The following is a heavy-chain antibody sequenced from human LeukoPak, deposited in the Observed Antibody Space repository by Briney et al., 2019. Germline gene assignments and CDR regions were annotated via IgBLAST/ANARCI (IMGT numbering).Heavy chain of an antibody. V-gene: IGHV4-4*07. D-gene: IGHD3-16*02. Sequence: PSETLSLTCTVSGGSISSYYWSWIRQPAGKGLEWIGRIYTSGGTNYNPSLKSRVTIPVDKSKNQFSLKLSSVTAADTAVYYCARSLTGYYYMDVWGKGTTVTVSS. CDR1: GGSISSYY. J-gene: IGHJ6*03. CDR2: IYTSGGT. CDR3: ARSLTGYYYMDV.